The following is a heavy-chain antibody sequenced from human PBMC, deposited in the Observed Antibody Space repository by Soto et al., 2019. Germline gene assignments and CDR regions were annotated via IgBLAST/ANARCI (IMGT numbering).Heavy chain of an antibody. CDR3: ARVGYTLGWFDP. D-gene: IGHD5-12*01. CDR2: INHSGST. V-gene: IGHV4-34*01. CDR1: GGSFSGYY. Sequence: QVQLQQWGAGLLKPSETLSLTCAVYGGSFSGYYWSWIRQPPGKGLEWIGEINHSGSTNYNPSLKSRVTISVDTSKNQFSLKLSSVTAAETAVYYCARVGYTLGWFDPWGQGTLVTVSS. J-gene: IGHJ5*02.